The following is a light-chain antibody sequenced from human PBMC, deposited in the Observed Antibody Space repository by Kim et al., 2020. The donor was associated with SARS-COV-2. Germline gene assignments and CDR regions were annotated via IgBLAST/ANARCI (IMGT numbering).Light chain of an antibody. Sequence: ELVLTQSPGTLSLSPGKRATLSCRASQTVSSTYLAWYQQKPGQAPRLLIYAASSRATGIPDRFSGSGSGTDFTLTISRLEPEDFAVYYCQQYGSSPLYTFGQGTSWRS. J-gene: IGKJ2*01. CDR3: QQYGSSPLYT. CDR2: AAS. CDR1: QTVSSTY. V-gene: IGKV3-20*01.